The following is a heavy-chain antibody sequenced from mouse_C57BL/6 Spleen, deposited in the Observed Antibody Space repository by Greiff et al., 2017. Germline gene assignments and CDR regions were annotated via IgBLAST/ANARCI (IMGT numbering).Heavy chain of an antibody. Sequence: QVQLQQPGAELVKPGASVKLSCKASGYTFTSYWMHWVKQRPGRGLEWIGRIDPNSGGTNYNEKFKSKATLTVDKSSSTASMQLSSLTSEDSAVYCCARESTVVPFVDYWGQGTTLTVSS. V-gene: IGHV1-72*01. CDR2: IDPNSGGT. D-gene: IGHD1-1*01. CDR3: ARESTVVPFVDY. CDR1: GYTFTSYW. J-gene: IGHJ2*01.